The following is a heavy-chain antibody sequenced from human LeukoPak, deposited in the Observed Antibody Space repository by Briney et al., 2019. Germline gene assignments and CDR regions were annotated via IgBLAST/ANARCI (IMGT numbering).Heavy chain of an antibody. CDR3: ARARRHPLDY. J-gene: IGHJ4*02. Sequence: PSETLSLTCTVSGDSIRSSNYYWSWIRQPPGKGLEWIGYIYYSGSTNYNPSLKSRVTISVDTSKNQFSLKLSSVTAADTAVYYCARARRHPLDYWGQGTLVTVSS. CDR1: GDSIRSSNYY. V-gene: IGHV4-61*01. D-gene: IGHD1-14*01. CDR2: IYYSGST.